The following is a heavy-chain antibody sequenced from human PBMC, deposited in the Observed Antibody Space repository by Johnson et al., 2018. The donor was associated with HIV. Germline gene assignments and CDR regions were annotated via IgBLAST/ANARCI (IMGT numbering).Heavy chain of an antibody. J-gene: IGHJ3*02. D-gene: IGHD1-26*01. CDR2: ISYDGSNK. CDR1: GFTFSHYD. Sequence: QEQLVESGGGGVQPGRSLRLSCAASGFTFSHYDMHWVRQAPGKGLEWVALISYDGSNKYYAESVKGRFTISRDNSKNTLYLQMNSLRPEDAAVYYCARGRGELLGGAFDIWGQGTMVTVSS. CDR3: ARGRGELLGGAFDI. V-gene: IGHV3-30*19.